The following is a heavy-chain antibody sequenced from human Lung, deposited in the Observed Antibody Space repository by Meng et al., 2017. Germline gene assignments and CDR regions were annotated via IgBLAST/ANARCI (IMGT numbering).Heavy chain of an antibody. Sequence: AQLQLSGGGRLKPSETLSLTCVVPGWSFSDVYWSWIRQPPGKGLEWFGEINHSGSTNYNPSLESRVTISVDTSQNNLSLKLSSVTAADSAVYYCARGPTTMAHDFDYWGQGTLVTVSS. CDR3: ARGPTTMAHDFDY. J-gene: IGHJ4*02. CDR1: GWSFSDVY. CDR2: INHSGST. D-gene: IGHD4-11*01. V-gene: IGHV4-34*01.